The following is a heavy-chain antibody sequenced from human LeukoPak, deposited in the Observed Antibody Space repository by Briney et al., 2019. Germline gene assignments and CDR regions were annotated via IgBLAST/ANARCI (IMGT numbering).Heavy chain of an antibody. V-gene: IGHV1-2*02. CDR1: QYTFTAYY. Sequence: ASVRVSCKASQYTFTAYYIHWVRQAPGHGLEWMGWINPNSGGTNYAQKFQGRVTMNRDTSISTAYLELSRLRSDDAAVFYCARAAPVAHFDYWGQGTLVTVSS. CDR2: INPNSGGT. D-gene: IGHD2-2*01. CDR3: ARAAPVAHFDY. J-gene: IGHJ4*02.